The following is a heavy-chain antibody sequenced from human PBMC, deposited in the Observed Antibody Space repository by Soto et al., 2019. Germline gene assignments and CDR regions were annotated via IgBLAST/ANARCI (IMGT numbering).Heavy chain of an antibody. D-gene: IGHD3-10*01. CDR2: VYYSGST. CDR3: ARVVQGIDY. V-gene: IGHV4-61*01. Sequence: SENLSLTCTVSGDSVSSSTYFWSWIRQPPGKGLEWIGYVYYSGSTNYNPTLKSRLTMSVDTSKNQFSLKLSSVTAADTAVYYCARVVQGIDYWGQG. CDR1: GDSVSSSTYF. J-gene: IGHJ4*02.